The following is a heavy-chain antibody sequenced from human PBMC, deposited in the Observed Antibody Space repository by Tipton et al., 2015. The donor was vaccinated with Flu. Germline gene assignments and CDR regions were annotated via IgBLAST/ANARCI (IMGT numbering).Heavy chain of an antibody. CDR3: ARAGAHGYTLVQDS. CDR2: VYYSGTA. CDR1: GGSVRSGSYS. Sequence: TLSLTCTVSGGSVRSGSYSWSWIRQPPGKGLEWIGYVYYSGTAKYNTSLTGRVTISVDTSENNFSLKLTAVTAADTAVYYCARAGAHGYTLVQDSWGQGALVTVSS. V-gene: IGHV4-61*03. D-gene: IGHD5-24*01. J-gene: IGHJ4*02.